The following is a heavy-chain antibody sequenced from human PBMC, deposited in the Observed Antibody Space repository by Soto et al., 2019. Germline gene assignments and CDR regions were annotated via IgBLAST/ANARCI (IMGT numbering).Heavy chain of an antibody. CDR2: IIPIVEIA. CDR1: GGTFSSYT. Sequence: QVQLVQSGAEVKKPGSSVKVSCKASGGTFSSYTITWVRQAPGQGLEWMGRIIPIVEIANYAQRFQGRVTITADKSTSTAYMELSRLRSEDTAVYYCARGAPLSGNYNDGNWFEPWGQGTLVTVSS. V-gene: IGHV1-69*02. J-gene: IGHJ5*02. CDR3: ARGAPLSGNYNDGNWFEP. D-gene: IGHD1-26*01.